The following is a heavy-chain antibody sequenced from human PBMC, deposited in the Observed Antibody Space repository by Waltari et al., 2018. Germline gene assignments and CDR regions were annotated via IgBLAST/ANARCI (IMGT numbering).Heavy chain of an antibody. J-gene: IGHJ5*02. V-gene: IGHV4-4*01. CDR3: ARANGGLIGS. Sequence: GDGWIGVRQSPGKLLVWIGEIHHSGRTNSNPSLKNRLTLSVDESRNQFFLKITSVTAADTALYFCARANGGLIGSWGQGIVVTVSS. CDR2: IHHSGRT. D-gene: IGHD3-16*01. CDR1: GDG.